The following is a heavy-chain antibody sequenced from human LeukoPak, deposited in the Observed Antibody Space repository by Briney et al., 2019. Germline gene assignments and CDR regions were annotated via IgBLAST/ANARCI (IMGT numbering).Heavy chain of an antibody. D-gene: IGHD3-22*01. CDR1: GFTFSSYG. CDR2: IWYDGSNK. V-gene: IGHV3-33*01. CDR3: AREPYYYDSSGYYDY. Sequence: GGSLRLSCAASGFTFSSYGMHWVRQAPGKGLEWVAVIWYDGSNKYYADSVQGRFTISRDNSKSTLYLQMNSLRAEDTAVYYCAREPYYYDSSGYYDYWGQGTLVTVSS. J-gene: IGHJ4*02.